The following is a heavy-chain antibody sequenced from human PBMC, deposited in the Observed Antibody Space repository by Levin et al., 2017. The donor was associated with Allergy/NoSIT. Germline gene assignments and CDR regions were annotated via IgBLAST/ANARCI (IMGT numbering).Heavy chain of an antibody. CDR1: GGSIRSYY. D-gene: IGHD3-22*01. CDR2: IYYSGST. CDR3: ARVSDGSGYWDFDY. Sequence: SETLSLTCSVSGGSIRSYYWSWIRQPPGKGLEWIGYIYYSGSTNYNPSLKSRVTISADTSKNQFSLQLTSVTAADTAVYYCARVSDGSGYWDFDYWGQGTLVTVSS. V-gene: IGHV4-59*01. J-gene: IGHJ4*02.